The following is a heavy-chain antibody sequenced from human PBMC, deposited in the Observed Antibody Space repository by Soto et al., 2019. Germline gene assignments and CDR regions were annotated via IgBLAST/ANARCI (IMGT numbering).Heavy chain of an antibody. CDR2: IYYSGST. D-gene: IGHD3-22*01. CDR3: ARSSGNYYDSSGYYLRGPPFDY. J-gene: IGHJ4*02. Sequence: QVQLQESGPGLVKPSQTLSLTCTVSGGSISSGDYYWSWIRQPPGKGLEWIGYIYYSGSTYYNPSLKSRVTISVDTSKNQFSLKLSSVTAADTAVYYCARSSGNYYDSSGYYLRGPPFDYWGQGTLVTVSS. CDR1: GGSISSGDYY. V-gene: IGHV4-30-4*01.